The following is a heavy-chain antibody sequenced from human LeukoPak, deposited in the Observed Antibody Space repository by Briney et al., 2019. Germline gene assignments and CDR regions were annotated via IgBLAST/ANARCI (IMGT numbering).Heavy chain of an antibody. CDR3: AREVGQQQLDWVGMDV. V-gene: IGHV3-30*04. CDR1: GFTFSSYA. D-gene: IGHD6-13*01. CDR2: ISYDGSNK. Sequence: GGSLRLSCAASGFTFSSYAMHWVRQAPGKGLEWVAVISYDGSNKYYADSVKGRFTISRDNSKNTLYQQMNSLRAEDTAVYYCAREVGQQQLDWVGMDVWGQGTTVTVSS. J-gene: IGHJ6*02.